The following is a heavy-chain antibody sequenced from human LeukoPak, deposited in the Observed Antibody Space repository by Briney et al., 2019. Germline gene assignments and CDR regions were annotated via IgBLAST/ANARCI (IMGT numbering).Heavy chain of an antibody. D-gene: IGHD3-9*01. V-gene: IGHV1-2*02. J-gene: IGHJ4*02. Sequence: GASVKVSCKASGYTFTGYYMHWVRQAPGQGLEWMGWINPNSGGTNYAQKFQGRVTMTRDTSISTAYMELSRLRSDGTAVYYCARAGPLYYDILTGYGPPDTHFDYWGQGTLVTVSS. CDR1: GYTFTGYY. CDR3: ARAGPLYYDILTGYGPPDTHFDY. CDR2: INPNSGGT.